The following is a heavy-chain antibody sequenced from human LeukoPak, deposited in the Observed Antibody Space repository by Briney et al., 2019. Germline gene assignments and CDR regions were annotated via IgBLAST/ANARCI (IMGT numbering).Heavy chain of an antibody. CDR3: ARAYSGRYGLGYYYMDV. D-gene: IGHD1-26*01. CDR2: ISTSSSYI. CDR1: GFTFSSYG. J-gene: IGHJ6*03. V-gene: IGHV3-21*01. Sequence: GGSLRLSCAASGFTFSSYGMRWVRQAPGQGLEWVSSISTSSSYIYYADSVKGRFTISRDNAKKSLYLQMNSLRAEDTAVYYCARAYSGRYGLGYYYMDVWGKGTTVTVSS.